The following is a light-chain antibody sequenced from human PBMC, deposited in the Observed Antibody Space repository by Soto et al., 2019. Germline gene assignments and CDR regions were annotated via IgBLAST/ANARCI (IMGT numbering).Light chain of an antibody. J-gene: IGLJ1*01. CDR3: QSYDKRLTAYV. CDR2: TND. CDR1: SSNIGTNT. Sequence: QSVLTQPPSASGTPGQRVTISCSGSSSNIGTNTVNWYRQLPGTAPTLLIYTNDQRPSGVPDRFSGSKSGTSASLAINGLQSEDEADYYCQSYDKRLTAYVFGTGTKVTVL. V-gene: IGLV1-44*01.